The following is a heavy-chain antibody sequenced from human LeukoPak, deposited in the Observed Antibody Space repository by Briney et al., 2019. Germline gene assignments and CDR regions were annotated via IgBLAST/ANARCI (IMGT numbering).Heavy chain of an antibody. CDR1: GFIVSHKY. D-gene: IGHD3-22*01. CDR3: ARGQIDLLRNYFDS. J-gene: IGHJ4*02. Sequence: GGSLRLSCAASGFIVSHKYMAWVRQAPGKGLEWLSIIYAGGNSVSADSVKGRFIISRDNSRNTVHLQMNSLRDDDTAVYYCARGQIDLLRNYFDSWGPGTLVAVSS. V-gene: IGHV3-66*01. CDR2: IYAGGNS.